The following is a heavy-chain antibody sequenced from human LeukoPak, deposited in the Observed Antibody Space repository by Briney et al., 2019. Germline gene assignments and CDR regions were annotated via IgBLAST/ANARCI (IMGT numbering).Heavy chain of an antibody. CDR2: IYYSGST. CDR3: ARQGGTIFGVVIRDFDY. J-gene: IGHJ4*02. D-gene: IGHD3-3*01. V-gene: IGHV4-39*01. Sequence: SETLSLTCTVSGGSISSSSYYWGWIRQPPGKGLEWIGSIYYSGSTYYNPSLKSRVTISVDTSKNQFPLKLSSVTAADTAVYYCARQGGTIFGVVIRDFDYWGQGTLVTVSS. CDR1: GGSISSSSYY.